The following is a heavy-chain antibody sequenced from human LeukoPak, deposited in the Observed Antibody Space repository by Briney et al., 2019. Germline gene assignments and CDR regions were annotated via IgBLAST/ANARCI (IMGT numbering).Heavy chain of an antibody. D-gene: IGHD2-21*01. CDR2: FDPEDGET. CDR3: ATEAPSMSHYYYYGMDV. J-gene: IGHJ6*02. CDR1: GYTLTELS. Sequence: ASVKVSCKVSGYTLTELSMHWVRQAPGKGLEWMGGFDPEDGETIYAQKFKGRVTMTEDTSTDTAYMELSSLRSEDTAVYYCATEAPSMSHYYYYGMDVWGQGTTVTVSS. V-gene: IGHV1-24*01.